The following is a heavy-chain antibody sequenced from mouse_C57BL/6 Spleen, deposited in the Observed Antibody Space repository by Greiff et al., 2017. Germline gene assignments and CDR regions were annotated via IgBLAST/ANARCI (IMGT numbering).Heavy chain of an antibody. V-gene: IGHV1-50*01. CDR3: ARKGVGYAMDD. D-gene: IGHD1-1*01. J-gene: IGHJ4*01. CDR2: IDPSDSYT. CDR1: GYTFTSYW. Sequence: VQLQQPGAELVKPGASVKLSCKASGYTFTSYWMQWVKQRPGQGLEWIGEIDPSDSYTNYNQKFKGKATLTVDTSSSTAYMQLSSLTSEDSAVYYCARKGVGYAMDDWGQGTSVTVSS.